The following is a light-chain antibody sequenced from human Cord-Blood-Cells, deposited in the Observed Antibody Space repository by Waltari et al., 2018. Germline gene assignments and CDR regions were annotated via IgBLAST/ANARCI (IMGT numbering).Light chain of an antibody. CDR1: QSISSY. V-gene: IGKV1-39*01. CDR3: QQSYSTPPIT. Sequence: DIQMTQSPSSLSASVGDRVTITCRASQSISSYLNWYQQKPGKAPKLLIYAASSLQSGVPSRFSGSGSGTEFTLTISSLQPEDVATYYCQQSYSTPPITFGQGTRLEIK. J-gene: IGKJ5*01. CDR2: AAS.